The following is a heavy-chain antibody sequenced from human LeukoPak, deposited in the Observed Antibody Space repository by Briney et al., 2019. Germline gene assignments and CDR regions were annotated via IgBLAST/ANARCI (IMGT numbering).Heavy chain of an antibody. CDR3: ARFDILTGFDY. CDR1: GFTFSSYA. V-gene: IGHV4-34*01. Sequence: PGGSLRLSCAASGFTFSSYAMSWVRQPPGKGLEWIGEINHSGSTNYNPSLKSRVTISVDTSKNQFSLKLSSVTAADTAVYYCARFDILTGFDYWGQGTLVTVSS. CDR2: INHSGST. J-gene: IGHJ4*02. D-gene: IGHD3-9*01.